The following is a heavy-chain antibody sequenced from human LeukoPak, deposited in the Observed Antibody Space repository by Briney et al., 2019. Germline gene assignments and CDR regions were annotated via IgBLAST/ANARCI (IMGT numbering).Heavy chain of an antibody. V-gene: IGHV3-23*01. CDR1: GFTFSSYA. Sequence: GGSLRLSCAASGFTFSSYAMSWVRQAPGKGLEWVSAISGSGGSTYYADSVKGRFTISRDNSKNTLYLQMNSLRAEDTAVNYCAKSGRRWELLRNYFDYWGQGTLVTVSS. D-gene: IGHD1-26*01. CDR2: ISGSGGST. J-gene: IGHJ4*02. CDR3: AKSGRRWELLRNYFDY.